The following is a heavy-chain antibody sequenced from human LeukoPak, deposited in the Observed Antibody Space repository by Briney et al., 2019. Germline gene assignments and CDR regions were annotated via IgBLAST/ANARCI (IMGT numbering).Heavy chain of an antibody. CDR1: GGSISSYY. Sequence: PSETLSLTRTVSGGSISSYYWSWIRQPPGKGLEWIGYIYYSGSTNYNPSLKSRVTISVDTSKSQFSLNLSSLTAADTAVHYCARGGDSKHLVNWGQGTLVTVSS. J-gene: IGHJ4*02. CDR2: IYYSGST. CDR3: ARGGDSKHLVN. D-gene: IGHD3-3*02. V-gene: IGHV4-59*01.